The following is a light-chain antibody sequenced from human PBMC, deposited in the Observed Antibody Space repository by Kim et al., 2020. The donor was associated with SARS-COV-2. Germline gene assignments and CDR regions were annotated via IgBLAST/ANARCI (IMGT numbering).Light chain of an antibody. CDR1: QSVTGY. J-gene: IGKJ4*01. CDR3: QQRGNWPLT. Sequence: LSPGERATPSCRASQSVTGYLAWYQQKFGQAPRLLIYDSSNRATGIPARFSGSGSGTDFTLTISSLEPEDFAIYYCQQRGNWPLTFGGGTKVDIK. V-gene: IGKV3-11*01. CDR2: DSS.